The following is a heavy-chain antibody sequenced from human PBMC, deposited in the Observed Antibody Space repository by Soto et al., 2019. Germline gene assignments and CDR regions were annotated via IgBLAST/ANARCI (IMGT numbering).Heavy chain of an antibody. CDR2: IIPVFRSA. Sequence: SVKVSCKASGGTFNKFAFSWVRQAPGQGFEWMGGIIPVFRSANYAQRFRGRITITADEYMSTVYLYLNDLRSDDTAVYYCARRYCASDNCPLFYYFVDLWGLGTTVTVSS. D-gene: IGHD2-21*02. J-gene: IGHJ6*02. CDR1: GGTFNKFA. CDR3: ARRYCASDNCPLFYYFVDL. V-gene: IGHV1-69*13.